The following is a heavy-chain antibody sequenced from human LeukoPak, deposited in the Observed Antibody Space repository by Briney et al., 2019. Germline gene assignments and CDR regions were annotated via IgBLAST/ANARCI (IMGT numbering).Heavy chain of an antibody. V-gene: IGHV1-69*13. Sequence: ASVKVSCKASGGTFSSYAISWVRQAPGQGLEWMGGIIPIFGTANYAQKFQGRVTITADESTSTAYMELSSLRSEDTAVYYCARDPTVYDSSGYQSWGQGTLVTVSS. CDR1: GGTFSSYA. J-gene: IGHJ5*02. D-gene: IGHD3-22*01. CDR3: ARDPTVYDSSGYQS. CDR2: IIPIFGTA.